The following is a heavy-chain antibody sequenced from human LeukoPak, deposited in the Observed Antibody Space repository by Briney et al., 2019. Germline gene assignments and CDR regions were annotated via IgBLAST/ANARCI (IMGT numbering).Heavy chain of an antibody. V-gene: IGHV1-8*01. CDR3: ATTTYGSGSYYSYY. J-gene: IGHJ4*02. Sequence: ASVTVSFKASGYTFTSYDINWVRQATGQGLEWMGWMNPNSGNTGYAQKFQGRVTMTRNTSISTAYMELSSLRSEDTAVYYCATTTYGSGSYYSYYWGQGTLVTVSS. CDR1: GYTFTSYD. CDR2: MNPNSGNT. D-gene: IGHD3-10*01.